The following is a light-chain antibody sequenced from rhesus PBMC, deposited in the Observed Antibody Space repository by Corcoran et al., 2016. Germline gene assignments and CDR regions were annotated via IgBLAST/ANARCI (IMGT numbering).Light chain of an antibody. Sequence: EIVMTQSPATLALSPGERATLSCRASQSVSSYLAWYQQKPGQAPRPLIYGASSRATGIPDRFSGSGSGTEVTLTSSSLEPEDVGVYFCLQSSNWPRTFGQGTKVEIK. CDR3: LQSSNWPRT. V-gene: IGKV3-24*04. CDR1: QSVSSY. CDR2: GAS. J-gene: IGKJ1*01.